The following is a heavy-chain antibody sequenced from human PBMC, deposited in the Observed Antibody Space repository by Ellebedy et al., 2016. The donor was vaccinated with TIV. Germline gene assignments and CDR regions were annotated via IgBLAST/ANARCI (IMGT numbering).Heavy chain of an antibody. V-gene: IGHV4-31*09. Sequence: MPSETLSLTCTVSAGSISSGGYYWSWIRQHPGKGLEWIGYIYYSGSTYYNPSLKSRVTISVDKSKNQFSLKLSSVTAADTAVYYCATRGYYGSGSLDYWGQGTLVTVSS. CDR3: ATRGYYGSGSLDY. D-gene: IGHD3-10*01. CDR2: IYYSGST. CDR1: AGSISSGGYY. J-gene: IGHJ4*02.